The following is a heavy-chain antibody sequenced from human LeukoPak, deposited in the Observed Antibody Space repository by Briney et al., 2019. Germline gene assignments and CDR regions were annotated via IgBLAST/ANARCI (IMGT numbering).Heavy chain of an antibody. V-gene: IGHV1-69*06. CDR1: GGTFSSYA. D-gene: IGHD3-22*01. J-gene: IGHJ4*02. CDR2: IIPIFGTA. Sequence: ASVKVSCKASGGTFSSYAISWVRQAPGQGLEWMGGIIPIFGTANYAQKFQGRVTITADKSTSTAYMELSSLRSEDTAVYYCARRSFSARDSSGYSFDYWGQGTLVTVSS. CDR3: ARRSFSARDSSGYSFDY.